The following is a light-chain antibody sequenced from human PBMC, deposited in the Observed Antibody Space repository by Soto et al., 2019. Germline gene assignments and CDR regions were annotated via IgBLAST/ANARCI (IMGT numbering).Light chain of an antibody. CDR1: QGISRS. J-gene: IGKJ5*01. Sequence: DIQRTQSPSSVSASVCDRVTISCQASQGISRSLAWYQQKPGKAPKLLIYAASSLQSGVASRFSGSGFGTDFTLTISRLQPEDSAIYYCQQADTFPITFGQGTRLEI. V-gene: IGKV1D-12*01. CDR2: AAS. CDR3: QQADTFPIT.